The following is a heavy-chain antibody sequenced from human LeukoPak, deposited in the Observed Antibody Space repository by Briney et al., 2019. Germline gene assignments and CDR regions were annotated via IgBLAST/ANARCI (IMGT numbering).Heavy chain of an antibody. CDR3: ATKGGSYCSGGSCYDY. D-gene: IGHD2-15*01. V-gene: IGHV1-69*04. J-gene: IGHJ4*02. CDR1: GGTFSSYA. CDR2: IIPILGIA. Sequence: ASVKVSCKASGGTFSSYAISWVRQAPGQGLEWMVRIIPILGIANYAQKFQGRVTITADKSTSTAYMELSSLRSEDTAVYYCATKGGSYCSGGSCYDYWGQGTLVTVSS.